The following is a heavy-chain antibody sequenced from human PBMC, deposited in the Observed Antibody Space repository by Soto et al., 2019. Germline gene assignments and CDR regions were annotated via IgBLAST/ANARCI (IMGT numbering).Heavy chain of an antibody. D-gene: IGHD5-18*01. CDR2: IIPIFGTA. Sequence: QGLEWMGGIIPIFGTANYAQKFQGRVTITADESTSTAYMELSSLRSEDTAVYYCARYRSGYSYGFFDYWGQGTLVTVSS. V-gene: IGHV1-69*01. J-gene: IGHJ4*02. CDR3: ARYRSGYSYGFFDY.